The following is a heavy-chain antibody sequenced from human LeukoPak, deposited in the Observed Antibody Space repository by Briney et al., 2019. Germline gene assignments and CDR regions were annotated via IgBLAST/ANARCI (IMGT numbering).Heavy chain of an antibody. V-gene: IGHV4-39*01. J-gene: IGHJ4*02. CDR1: GGSVRSSSYY. Sequence: PSETLSLTCTVSGGSVRSSSYYWGWIRQPPGKGLEWIGSVYYSGSTYYNPSLKSRVTISVDTSKNQFSLKMSSVTAADTTLFYCARHRGGSSPSVFDSWGQGTLVTVSS. CDR2: VYYSGST. D-gene: IGHD2-15*01. CDR3: ARHRGGSSPSVFDS.